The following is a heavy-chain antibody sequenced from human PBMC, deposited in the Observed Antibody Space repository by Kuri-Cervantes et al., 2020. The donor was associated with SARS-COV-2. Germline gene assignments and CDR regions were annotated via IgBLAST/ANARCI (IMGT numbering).Heavy chain of an antibody. Sequence: SETLSLTCTVSGGSISSAGFYWSWIRQHPGKGLEWIGYIYYTGSTYYNPSLKGRVSMSVDTSRTQFSLKLSSVTAADTAVYYCARDRASNYDYYGVDVWGQGTTVTVSS. D-gene: IGHD1-26*01. J-gene: IGHJ6*02. V-gene: IGHV4-31*03. CDR1: GGSISSAGFY. CDR2: IYYTGST. CDR3: ARDRASNYDYYGVDV.